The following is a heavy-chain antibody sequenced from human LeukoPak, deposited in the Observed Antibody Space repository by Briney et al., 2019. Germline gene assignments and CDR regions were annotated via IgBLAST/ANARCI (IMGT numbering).Heavy chain of an antibody. CDR1: GFTFSSYE. V-gene: IGHV3-48*03. D-gene: IGHD3-16*01. J-gene: IGHJ4*02. Sequence: PGGSLRLSCAASGFTFSSYEMNWVRQAPGKGLEWVSYISSSGSTIYYADSVKGRFTISRDNAKNSLYLQMNSLRAEDTAVYYCARERGMGALDYWGQGTLVTVSS. CDR2: ISSSGSTI. CDR3: ARERGMGALDY.